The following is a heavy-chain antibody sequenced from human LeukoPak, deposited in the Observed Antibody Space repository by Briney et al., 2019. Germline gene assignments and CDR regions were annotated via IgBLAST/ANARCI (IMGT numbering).Heavy chain of an antibody. D-gene: IGHD3-22*01. CDR2: ISGSGGST. J-gene: IGHJ4*02. Sequence: GGSLRLSCAASGFTFSSYAMSWVRQAPGKGLEWVSAISGSGGSTYYADSVKGRFTISRDNSRDTLYLQMNSLRADDTAIYYCAKASSPSSGCITYWGQGTLVTVSS. CDR1: GFTFSSYA. CDR3: AKASSPSSGCITY. V-gene: IGHV3-23*01.